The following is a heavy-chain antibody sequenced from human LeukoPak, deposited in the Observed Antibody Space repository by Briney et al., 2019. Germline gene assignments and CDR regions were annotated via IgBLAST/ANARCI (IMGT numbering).Heavy chain of an antibody. Sequence: GGSLRLSCAASGFTFSTYAMSWVRQAPGKGLEWVSTINDSGDSTYYADSVKGRFTISRDNSKNTLYLQMHSLRAEDTAVYYCAKGTGVDPWGQGTLVTVS. CDR1: GFTFSTYA. D-gene: IGHD1-14*01. J-gene: IGHJ5*02. CDR3: AKGTGVDP. CDR2: INDSGDST. V-gene: IGHV3-23*01.